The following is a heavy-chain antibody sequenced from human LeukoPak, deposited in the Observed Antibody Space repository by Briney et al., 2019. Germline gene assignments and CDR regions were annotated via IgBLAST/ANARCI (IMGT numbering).Heavy chain of an antibody. CDR3: AKDSSMWFGILVNYFDY. J-gene: IGHJ4*02. D-gene: IGHD3-10*01. Sequence: GGSLRLSCAASGFAFSSCDVSWVRQAPGKGLEWVSGISSSGANTHYADSVRGRFTISRDNSNNTLYLQMASLRAEDTAIYYCAKDSSMWFGILVNYFDYLGQGTLVTVSS. CDR2: ISSSGANT. CDR1: GFAFSSCD. V-gene: IGHV3-23*01.